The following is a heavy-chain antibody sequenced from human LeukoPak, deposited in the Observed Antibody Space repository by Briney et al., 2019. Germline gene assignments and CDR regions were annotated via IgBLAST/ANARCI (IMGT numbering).Heavy chain of an antibody. CDR3: ARGEVAGVPPPVFDY. V-gene: IGHV3-21*01. CDR2: FTSSSRSI. Sequence: GGSLRLSCAASGFTFSSYSMTWVRQAPGKGLEWVSSFTSSSRSIYYADSVKGRFTISRDNAKQSLYLQMNSLRVEDTAIYYCARGEVAGVPPPVFDYWGQGTLVTVSS. J-gene: IGHJ4*02. D-gene: IGHD6-19*01. CDR1: GFTFSSYS.